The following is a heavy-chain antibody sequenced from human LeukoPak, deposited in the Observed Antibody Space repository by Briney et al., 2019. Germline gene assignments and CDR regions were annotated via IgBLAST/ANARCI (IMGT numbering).Heavy chain of an antibody. V-gene: IGHV4-34*01. CDR3: ARRGSGWNL. J-gene: IGHJ4*02. Sequence: SETLSLTCDVYGGSFSGYSWSWIRQPPGKGLEWIGEINHSGSTSYNPSLKSRVTISVDTSKDQFSLKLSSVTVADTAVYYCARRGSGWNLWGQGTLVTVSS. D-gene: IGHD6-19*01. CDR2: INHSGST. CDR1: GGSFSGYS.